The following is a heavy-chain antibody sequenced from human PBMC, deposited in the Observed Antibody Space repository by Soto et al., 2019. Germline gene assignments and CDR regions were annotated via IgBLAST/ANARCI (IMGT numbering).Heavy chain of an antibody. CDR1: GGSISSGGYY. V-gene: IGHV4-31*11. CDR2: IYYSGST. CDR3: ARDRIAARPHEKRPGIAAAGSIYYYGMDV. D-gene: IGHD6-13*01. J-gene: IGHJ6*02. Sequence: SETLSLTCAVSGGSISSGGYYWSWIRQHPGKGLEWIGYIYYSGSTYYNPSLKSRVTISVDTSKNQFSLKLSSVTAADTAVYYCARDRIAARPHEKRPGIAAAGSIYYYGMDVWGQGTTVTVS.